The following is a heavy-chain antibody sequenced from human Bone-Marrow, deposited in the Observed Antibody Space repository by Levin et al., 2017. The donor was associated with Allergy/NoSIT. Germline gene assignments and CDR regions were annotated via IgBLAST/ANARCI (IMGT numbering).Heavy chain of an antibody. V-gene: IGHV3-23*01. CDR3: AKELWFGELPNDAFDI. J-gene: IGHJ3*02. Sequence: GGSLRLSCAASGFTFSSYAMSWVRQAPGKGLEWVSAISGSGGSTHYADSVKGRFTISRDNSKNTLYLQMNSLRAEDTAVYYCAKELWFGELPNDAFDIWGQGTMVTVSS. CDR1: GFTFSSYA. CDR2: ISGSGGST. D-gene: IGHD3-10*01.